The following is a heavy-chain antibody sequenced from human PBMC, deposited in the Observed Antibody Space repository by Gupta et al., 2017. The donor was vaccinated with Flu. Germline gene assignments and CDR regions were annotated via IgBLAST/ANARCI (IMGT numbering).Heavy chain of an antibody. Sequence: QVHLVESGGGLVKPGGSLRLSCTASGFPFSDYYMSWVRQAPGKGLEWVSYIRGSGGLTDYADSVKGRFAISRDNTKSSLYLQMNSLRVEDTAVYYCARDGGGASPDYEGIVDWGQGTRVTVSS. D-gene: IGHD1-26*01. V-gene: IGHV3-11*01. CDR1: GFPFSDYY. CDR3: ARDGGGASPDYEGIVD. J-gene: IGHJ4*02. CDR2: IRGSGGLT.